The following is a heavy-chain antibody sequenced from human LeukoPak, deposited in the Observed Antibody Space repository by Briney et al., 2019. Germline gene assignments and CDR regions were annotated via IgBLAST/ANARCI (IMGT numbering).Heavy chain of an antibody. J-gene: IGHJ4*02. CDR1: GFTFDDYT. CDR3: AKVGYSSSWADY. Sequence: GGSLRLSCAASGFTFDDYTMPWVRQAPGKGLEWVSLISWDGGSTYYADSVKGRFTISRDNSKNSLYLQMNSLRTEDTALYYCAKVGYSSSWADYWGQGTLVTVSS. D-gene: IGHD6-13*01. CDR2: ISWDGGST. V-gene: IGHV3-43*01.